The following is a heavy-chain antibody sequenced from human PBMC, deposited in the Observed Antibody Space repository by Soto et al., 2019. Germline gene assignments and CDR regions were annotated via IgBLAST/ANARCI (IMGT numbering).Heavy chain of an antibody. CDR1: GFTFSSYA. CDR2: ISGGGGST. D-gene: IGHD3-16*01. Sequence: EVQLLESGGGLVQPGGSLRLSCAASGFTFSSYALSWVRQAPGKGLEWVSSISGGGGSTYYADSVKGRFTISRDNSKNTLYVQMNSLRAEDTAVYYCAKGQGVIAYYYGMDVWGQGTTVTVSS. J-gene: IGHJ6*02. V-gene: IGHV3-23*01. CDR3: AKGQGVIAYYYGMDV.